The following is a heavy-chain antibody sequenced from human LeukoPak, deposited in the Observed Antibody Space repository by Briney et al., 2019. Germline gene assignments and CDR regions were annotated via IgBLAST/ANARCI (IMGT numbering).Heavy chain of an antibody. CDR3: ARAEPYYDFWSGYYNY. Sequence: ASVKVSCKASGYTFTSYYMHWVRQAPGQGLEWMGIINPSGGSTSYAQKFQGRVTMTRDTSTSTVYMELSSLRSEDTAVYYCARAEPYYDFWSGYYNYWGQGTLVTVSS. J-gene: IGHJ4*02. CDR2: INPSGGST. CDR1: GYTFTSYY. D-gene: IGHD3-3*01. V-gene: IGHV1-46*01.